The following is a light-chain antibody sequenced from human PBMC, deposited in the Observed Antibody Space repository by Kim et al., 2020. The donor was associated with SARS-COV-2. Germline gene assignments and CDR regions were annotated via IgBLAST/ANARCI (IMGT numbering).Light chain of an antibody. CDR3: QQYNGYPYT. V-gene: IGKV1-16*02. CDR2: GAS. Sequence: ASVGDRVTITCRASQGINNYLAWFQQKPGKAPKSLIYGASTLHRGVPSKFSGSGFGTDFTLTISDLQPEDFVSYYCQQYNGYPYTFGQGTKVDIK. CDR1: QGINNY. J-gene: IGKJ2*01.